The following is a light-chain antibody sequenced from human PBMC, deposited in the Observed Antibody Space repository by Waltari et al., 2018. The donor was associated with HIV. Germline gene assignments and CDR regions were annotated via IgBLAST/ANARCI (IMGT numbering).Light chain of an antibody. J-gene: IGLJ3*02. CDR3: SSYAGSDNFV. CDR2: DVN. V-gene: IGLV2-8*01. Sequence: QSALTQPPSASGSPGQSVTISCTGSSSDVGAYNYVSWYQQHPGKAPKLMIYDVNQRPSGVPNRFSGSKSGNTASLIVSGLQAEDEADYYCSSYAGSDNFVFGGGTKLTVL. CDR1: SSDVGAYNY.